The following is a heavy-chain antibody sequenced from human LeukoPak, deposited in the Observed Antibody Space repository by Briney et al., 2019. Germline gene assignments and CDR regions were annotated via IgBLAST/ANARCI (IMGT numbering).Heavy chain of an antibody. V-gene: IGHV1-2*02. Sequence: VASVKVSCKASGYTFTDYCMHWVRQAPGQGLEWMGWINPNSGGTNYAQKFQGRVTMTRDTSITTAYMELSRLTSDDTAVYFCARDGEAAAVTNWFDPWGQGTLVAVSS. CDR1: GYTFTDYC. J-gene: IGHJ5*02. CDR2: INPNSGGT. D-gene: IGHD6-13*01. CDR3: ARDGEAAAVTNWFDP.